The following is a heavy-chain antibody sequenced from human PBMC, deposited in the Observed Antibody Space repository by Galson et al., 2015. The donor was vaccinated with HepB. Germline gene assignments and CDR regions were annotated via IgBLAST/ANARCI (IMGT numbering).Heavy chain of an antibody. D-gene: IGHD2-2*01. Sequence: LSLTCTVSGGSISSGGYYWSWIRQHPGTGLEWIGYIYSSGSTYYNPSLKSRVTISLDTSKNQFSLKLSSVTAADTAVYYCASADCSSTSCYYYYMDVWGKGTTVTVSS. J-gene: IGHJ6*03. V-gene: IGHV4-31*03. CDR3: ASADCSSTSCYYYYMDV. CDR2: IYSSGST. CDR1: GGSISSGGYY.